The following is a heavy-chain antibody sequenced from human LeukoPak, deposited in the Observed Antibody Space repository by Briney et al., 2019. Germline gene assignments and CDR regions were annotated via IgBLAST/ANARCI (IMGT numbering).Heavy chain of an antibody. J-gene: IGHJ4*02. CDR1: GGFISSSGYY. D-gene: IGHD6-13*01. CDR2: IYYSGST. V-gene: IGHV4-39*01. Sequence: SSETLSLTCTVSGGFISSSGYYWGWIRQPPGKGLEWIGSIYYSGSTYYNPSLKSRVTISVDTSKNQFSLKLSSVTAADTAVYYCARHSRPLFDYWGQGTLVTVSS. CDR3: ARHSRPLFDY.